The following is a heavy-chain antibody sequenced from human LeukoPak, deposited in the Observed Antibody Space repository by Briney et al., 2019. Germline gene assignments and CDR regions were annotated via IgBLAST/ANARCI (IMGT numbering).Heavy chain of an antibody. CDR1: GFTFTSSA. D-gene: IGHD1-26*01. CDR3: AAVRWGALVGAFDY. V-gene: IGHV1-58*01. J-gene: IGHJ4*02. Sequence: ASVTVSCKASGFTFTSSAVQWMRQARGQRLEWIGWIVVGSGNTNYAQKFQERVTITRDMSTSTAYMELSSLRSEDTAVYYCAAVRWGALVGAFDYWGQGTLVTVSS. CDR2: IVVGSGNT.